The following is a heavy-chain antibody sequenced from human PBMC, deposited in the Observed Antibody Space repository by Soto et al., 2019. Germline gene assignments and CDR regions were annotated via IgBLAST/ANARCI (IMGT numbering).Heavy chain of an antibody. CDR3: AKDWRQLAHP. V-gene: IGHV1-3*01. J-gene: IGHJ5*02. D-gene: IGHD6-13*01. Sequence: ASVKVSCKASGYTFTTYAMHWVRQAPGQRLEWMGWINAGNGNTKYSPKFQGRVTFNRDTSASTAYMELSSLTSEDTAVYYCAKDWRQLAHPWGQGTLVTVSS. CDR2: INAGNGNT. CDR1: GYTFTTYA.